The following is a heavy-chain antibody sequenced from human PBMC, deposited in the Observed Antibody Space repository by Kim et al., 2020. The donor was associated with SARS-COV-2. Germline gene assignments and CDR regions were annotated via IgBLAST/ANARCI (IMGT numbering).Heavy chain of an antibody. Sequence: SGSTTYNPALKGRVTISVDTSKNQFSLKLSSVTAADTAVYYCARGAAAGYWGQGTLVTVSS. CDR3: ARGAAAGY. V-gene: IGHV4-61*02. D-gene: IGHD6-13*01. J-gene: IGHJ4*02. CDR2: SGST.